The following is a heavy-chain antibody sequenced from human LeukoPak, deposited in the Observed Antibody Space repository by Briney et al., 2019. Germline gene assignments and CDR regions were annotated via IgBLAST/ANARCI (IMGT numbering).Heavy chain of an antibody. CDR2: ITGSDIRT. CDR1: GFTFSTNA. V-gene: IGHV3-23*01. Sequence: GGSLRLSCAASGFTFSTNAMSWVRQAPGKGLEWVSGITGSDIRTYYADSVKGRFTISRDSSRNTLFLHMNTLRAEDTAIYYCAKDRTVGASYWYFDLWGRGTLVTVSS. CDR3: AKDRTVGASYWYFDL. J-gene: IGHJ2*01. D-gene: IGHD1-26*01.